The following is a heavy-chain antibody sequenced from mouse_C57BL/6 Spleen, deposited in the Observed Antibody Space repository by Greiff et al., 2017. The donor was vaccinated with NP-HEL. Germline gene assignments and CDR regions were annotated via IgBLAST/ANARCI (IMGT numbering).Heavy chain of an antibody. CDR1: GYTFTSYT. J-gene: IGHJ2*01. V-gene: IGHV1-4*01. CDR2: INPSSGYT. Sequence: QVQLQQSGAELARPGASVKMSCKASGYTFTSYTMHWVKQRPGQGLEWIGYINPSSGYTKYNQKFKDKATLTADKSSSTAYMQLSSLTSEDSAVYYCANYGSSDVLFDYWGQGTTLTVSS. D-gene: IGHD1-1*01. CDR3: ANYGSSDVLFDY.